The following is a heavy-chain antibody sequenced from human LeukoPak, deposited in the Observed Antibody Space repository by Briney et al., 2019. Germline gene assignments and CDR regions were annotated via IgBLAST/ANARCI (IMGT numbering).Heavy chain of an antibody. CDR3: ARLPWETSRPPEPDY. CDR1: GYTFTNYY. D-gene: IGHD1-14*01. J-gene: IGHJ4*02. V-gene: IGHV1-46*01. CDR2: INPNGGST. Sequence: ASVKVSCKASGYTFTNYYIHWVRQAPGQGLEWMGIINPNGGSTNYAQKFQGRVTMTRDTSTSTVYVELSSLRSEDTAVYYCARLPWETSRPPEPDYWGQGTLVTVSS.